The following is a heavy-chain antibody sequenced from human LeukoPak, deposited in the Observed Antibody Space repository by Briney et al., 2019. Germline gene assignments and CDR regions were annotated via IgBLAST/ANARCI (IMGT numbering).Heavy chain of an antibody. CDR2: ISSSRSYI. D-gene: IGHD3-16*01. CDR1: GFTLSSHN. V-gene: IGHV3-21*01. J-gene: IGHJ4*02. CDR3: ARAAENYGGRFDS. Sequence: KTGGSLRLSCAASGFTLSSHNMNWVRQAPGKGLEWVSSISSSRSYIYYADSVKGRFTISRDNAKNSLYLQMNSLRAEDTAVYYCARAAENYGGRFDSWGQGTLVTVSS.